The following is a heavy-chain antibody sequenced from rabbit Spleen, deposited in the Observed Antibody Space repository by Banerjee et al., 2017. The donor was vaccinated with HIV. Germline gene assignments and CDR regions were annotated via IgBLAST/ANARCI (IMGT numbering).Heavy chain of an antibody. V-gene: IGHV1S43*01. D-gene: IGHD8-1*01. CDR2: IDPVFGIT. CDR1: GIDFSSYYY. CDR3: ARDGAGGSYFAL. J-gene: IGHJ4*01. Sequence: QEQLEESGGDLVKPGASLTLTCTASGIDFSSYYYMCWVRQAPGKGLEWIGYIDPVFGITYYANWVNGRFSISRDNAQNTVFLQMTSLTAADTATYFCARDGAGGSYFALWGPGTLVTVS.